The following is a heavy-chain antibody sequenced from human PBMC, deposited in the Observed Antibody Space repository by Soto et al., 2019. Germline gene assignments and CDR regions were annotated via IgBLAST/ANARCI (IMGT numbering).Heavy chain of an antibody. Sequence: GGSLRLSYAASGFTFSSYDMHWVRQATGKGLEWVSAIGTAGDTYYPGSVKGRFTISRENAKNSLYLQMNSLRAEDTAVYYCARSPRKARYCSGGSCYSVFDYWGQGTLVTVSS. J-gene: IGHJ4*02. CDR1: GFTFSSYD. CDR2: IGTAGDT. D-gene: IGHD2-15*01. CDR3: ARSPRKARYCSGGSCYSVFDY. V-gene: IGHV3-13*01.